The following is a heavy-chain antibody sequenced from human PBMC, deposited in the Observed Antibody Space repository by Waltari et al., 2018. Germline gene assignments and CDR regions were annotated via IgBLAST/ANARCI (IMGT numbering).Heavy chain of an antibody. CDR3: ARGGGGGSPVLVY. Sequence: EVQLVESGGGLVKPGGSLRLSCAASGFTFSPYRMNWVRQAPGKGLEWVSSITGGTTNVYYADSVKGRFTISRDNAKNSVYLQMSSLRVEDTAVYYCARGGGGGSPVLVYWGQGTLVTVSS. CDR1: GFTFSPYR. CDR2: ITGGTTNV. V-gene: IGHV3-21*01. J-gene: IGHJ4*02. D-gene: IGHD1-26*01.